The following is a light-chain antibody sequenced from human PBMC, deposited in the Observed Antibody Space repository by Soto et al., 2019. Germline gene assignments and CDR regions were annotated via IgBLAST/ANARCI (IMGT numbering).Light chain of an antibody. CDR1: QTVAYTS. CDR3: QQYVTTPRT. V-gene: IGKV3-20*01. Sequence: EIVLTQSPGILSLSPGARATLSCRASQTVAYTSLAWYQQRPGQAPRLLIYGTSTSATGSPDRFIGSGSGTAFTLTISSLEPEDFAVYYCQQYVTTPRTFGQGTKVE. CDR2: GTS. J-gene: IGKJ1*01.